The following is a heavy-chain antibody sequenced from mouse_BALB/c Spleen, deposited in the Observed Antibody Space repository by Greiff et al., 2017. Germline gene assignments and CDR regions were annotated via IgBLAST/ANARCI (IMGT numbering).Heavy chain of an antibody. CDR3: ARDDGYYVGAMDY. Sequence: VQRVESGPGLVAPSQSLSITCTVSGFSLTGYGVNWVRQPPGKGLEWLGMIWGDGSTDYNSALKSRLCISKDNSKSQVFLKMNSLQTDDTARYYCARDDGYYVGAMDYWGQGTSVTVSS. V-gene: IGHV2-6-7*01. CDR1: GFSLTGYG. D-gene: IGHD2-3*01. J-gene: IGHJ4*01. CDR2: IWGDGST.